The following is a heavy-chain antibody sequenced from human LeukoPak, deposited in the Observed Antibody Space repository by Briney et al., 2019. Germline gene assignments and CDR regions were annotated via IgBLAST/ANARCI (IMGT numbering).Heavy chain of an antibody. J-gene: IGHJ5*02. V-gene: IGHV3-7*01. CDR1: GFTFSSYW. Sequence: GGSLRLSCAASGFTFSSYWMSWVRQAPGKGLEWVANIKQDGSEKYYVDSVKGRFTISRDNAKNSLYLQMNSLRAEDAAVYYCARASQDCSGGSGYDTWFDPWGKGTLVTVSS. CDR2: IKQDGSEK. D-gene: IGHD2-15*01. CDR3: ARASQDCSGGSGYDTWFDP.